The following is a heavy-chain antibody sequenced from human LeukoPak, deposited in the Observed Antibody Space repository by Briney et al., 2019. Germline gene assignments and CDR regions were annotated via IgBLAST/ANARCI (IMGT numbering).Heavy chain of an antibody. V-gene: IGHV4-59*01. CDR3: SRDRHDGTGHYYDY. J-gene: IGHJ4*02. D-gene: IGHD3-22*01. Sequence: ASKTLSQACSVSGGSMNSYYWTWIRQSPGKGLEWIGYTYYIGSPNYNPSLKSRVTISVDTSKNQFSLRLTSVTAADTAVYYCSRDRHDGTGHYYDYWGPGTLVTVSS. CDR1: GGSMNSYY. CDR2: TYYIGSP.